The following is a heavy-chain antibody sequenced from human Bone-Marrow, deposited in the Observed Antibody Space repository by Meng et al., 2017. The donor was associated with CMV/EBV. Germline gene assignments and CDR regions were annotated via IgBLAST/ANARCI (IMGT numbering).Heavy chain of an antibody. CDR2: INPNSGGT. V-gene: IGHV1-2*02. Sequence: ASVKVSCKASGYTFTGYYMHWVRQAPGQGLEWMGWINPNSGGTNYAQKFQGRVTMTRDTSISTAYMELSRLTFDDTAVYYCARSGMVVVPAAHWGQGTLVTVSS. J-gene: IGHJ1*01. CDR1: GYTFTGYY. CDR3: ARSGMVVVPAAH. D-gene: IGHD2-2*01.